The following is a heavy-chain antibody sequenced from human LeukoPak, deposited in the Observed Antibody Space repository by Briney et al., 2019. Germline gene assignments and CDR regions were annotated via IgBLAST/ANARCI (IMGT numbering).Heavy chain of an antibody. Sequence: SETLSLTCAVYGGSFSGYYWSWIRQPPGKGLEWIGEINHSGSTNYNPSLKSRVTISVDTSKNQFSLKLSSVTAADTAVCYCARAGAYYDILTGPGGREFDYWGQGTLVTVSS. CDR2: INHSGST. CDR1: GGSFSGYY. CDR3: ARAGAYYDILTGPGGREFDY. J-gene: IGHJ4*02. D-gene: IGHD3-9*01. V-gene: IGHV4-34*01.